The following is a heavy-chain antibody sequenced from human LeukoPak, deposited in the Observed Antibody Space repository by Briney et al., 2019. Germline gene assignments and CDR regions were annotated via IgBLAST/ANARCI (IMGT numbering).Heavy chain of an antibody. CDR3: ASEYYDCSGFIPGGV. CDR1: GYTFTSYG. D-gene: IGHD3-22*01. J-gene: IGHJ4*02. V-gene: IGHV1-18*01. CDR2: ISAYNGNT. Sequence: ASVKVSCKASGYTFTSYGISWVRQAPGQGLEWMGWISAYNGNTNYAQKLQGRVTMTTDTSTSTAYMELRSLRSDDTAVYYCASEYYDCSGFIPGGVWGQGTLVTVSS.